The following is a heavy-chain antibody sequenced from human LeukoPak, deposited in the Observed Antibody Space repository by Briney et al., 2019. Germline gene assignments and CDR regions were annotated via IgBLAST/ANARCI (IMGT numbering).Heavy chain of an antibody. J-gene: IGHJ3*02. D-gene: IGHD7-27*01. Sequence: QSGGSLRLSCAASGFTFSNNWMGWVRQAPGKGREWVANIADDGSEKYYVDSVKGRFTISRDNSKNTLDLQMNSLRAEDTAVYYCARGGLGIGDFDIWGQGTMVTVSS. CDR2: IADDGSEK. V-gene: IGHV3-7*04. CDR1: GFTFSNNW. CDR3: ARGGLGIGDFDI.